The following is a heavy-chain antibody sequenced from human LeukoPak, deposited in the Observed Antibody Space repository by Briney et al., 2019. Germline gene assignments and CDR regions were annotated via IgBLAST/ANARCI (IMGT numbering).Heavy chain of an antibody. CDR2: INAGNGNT. D-gene: IGHD2-15*01. V-gene: IGHV1-3*01. CDR3: ARVPTGCSGGSCYWTFDP. CDR1: GYTFTSYA. Sequence: ASVKVSCKASGYTFTSYAMHWVRQAPGQRLEWMGWINAGNGNTKYSQKFQGRVTITRDTSASTAYMELSSLRSEDTAVYYCARVPTGCSGGSCYWTFDPWGQGTLVTVSS. J-gene: IGHJ5*02.